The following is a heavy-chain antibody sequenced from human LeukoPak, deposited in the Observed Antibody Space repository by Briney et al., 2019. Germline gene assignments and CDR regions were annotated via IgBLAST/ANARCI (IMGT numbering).Heavy chain of an antibody. J-gene: IGHJ5*02. CDR3: ARDATSIAAAIWFDP. CDR1: GYTFTDYP. CDR2: INTNTGNP. Sequence: ASVKVSCKASGYTFTDYPMNWVRQAPGQGLEWMGWINTNTGNPTYAQGFTGRFVFSLDTSVSTAYLQISSLKAEDTAVYYCARDATSIAAAIWFDPWGQGTLVTVSS. D-gene: IGHD6-13*01. V-gene: IGHV7-4-1*02.